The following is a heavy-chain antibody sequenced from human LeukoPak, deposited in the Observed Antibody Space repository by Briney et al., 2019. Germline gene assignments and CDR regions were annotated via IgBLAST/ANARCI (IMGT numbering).Heavy chain of an antibody. Sequence: ASMKVSCKTSGYTFTSYGISWVRQVAGQGLEWMGWISAQHGQTEYAPNSQDRVTMTTDTYTNTAYMELRSLRSDDTAVYYCARDRITMVRGLRNWFDPSGQGTLVTVSS. CDR1: GYTFTSYG. J-gene: IGHJ5*02. CDR2: ISAQHGQT. CDR3: ARDRITMVRGLRNWFDP. V-gene: IGHV1-18*01. D-gene: IGHD3-10*01.